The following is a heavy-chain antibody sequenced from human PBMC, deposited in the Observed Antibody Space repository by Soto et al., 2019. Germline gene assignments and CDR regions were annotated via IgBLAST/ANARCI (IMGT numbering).Heavy chain of an antibody. Sequence: GGSLRLSCAASGFTFSSYNMNWVRQAPGKGLEWVSSISSSSYIYYADSVKGRFTISRDNAKNSLYLQMNSLRAEDTAVYYCARLLVATSEVDYWGQGTLVTVSS. CDR3: ARLLVATSEVDY. CDR1: GFTFSSYN. CDR2: ISSSSYI. J-gene: IGHJ4*02. D-gene: IGHD5-12*01. V-gene: IGHV3-21*01.